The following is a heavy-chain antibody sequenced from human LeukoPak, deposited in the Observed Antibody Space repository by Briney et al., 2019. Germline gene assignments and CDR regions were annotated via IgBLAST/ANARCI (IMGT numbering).Heavy chain of an antibody. Sequence: GALRLSCAASGFTFSSYSMNWVRQAPGKGLEWVSSISSSSSYIYYADSVKGRFTISRDNAKNSLYLQMNSLRAEDTAVYYCARDLGQLADLINYGMDVWGQGTTVTVSS. V-gene: IGHV3-21*01. D-gene: IGHD6-13*01. CDR1: GFTFSSYS. CDR3: ARDLGQLADLINYGMDV. CDR2: ISSSSSYI. J-gene: IGHJ6*02.